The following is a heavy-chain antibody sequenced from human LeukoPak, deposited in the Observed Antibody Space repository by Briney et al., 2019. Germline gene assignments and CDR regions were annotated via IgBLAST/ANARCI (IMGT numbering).Heavy chain of an antibody. CDR2: IIPIFGTA. D-gene: IGHD5-18*01. V-gene: IGHV1-69*05. CDR1: GGTFGSYA. Sequence: SVKVSCKASGGTFGSYAISWVRQAPGQGLEWMGGIIPIFGTANYAQKFQGRVTINTDESTSTAYMELSSLRSDDTAVYYCAVGDAAMVNAFDYWGQGTLVTVSS. J-gene: IGHJ4*02. CDR3: AVGDAAMVNAFDY.